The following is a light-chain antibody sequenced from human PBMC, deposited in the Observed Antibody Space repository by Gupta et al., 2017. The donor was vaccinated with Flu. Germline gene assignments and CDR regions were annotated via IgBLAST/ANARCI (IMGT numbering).Light chain of an antibody. CDR1: PSILSSSNNKNF. Sequence: NGKSSPSILSSSNNKNFLAWYQQKPGQPPKLLISWASSRGSGVPDRFSGSGSGTDFTLTISSLQAEDVAVYYCQQYYAAPLTFGGGTKVEIK. CDR2: WAS. J-gene: IGKJ4*01. CDR3: QQYYAAPLT. V-gene: IGKV4-1*01.